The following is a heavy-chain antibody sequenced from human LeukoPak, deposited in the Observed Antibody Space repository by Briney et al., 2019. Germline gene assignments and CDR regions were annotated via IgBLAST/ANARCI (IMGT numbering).Heavy chain of an antibody. J-gene: IGHJ6*02. Sequence: GGSLRLSCAASGFIFSNYIMYWVRQAPGKGLEWVSAISNSGDSTFYADSVKGRFTISRDNSKNTLSLQMNSLRAEDTAVYYCARHDTAMATDYGMDVWGQGTTVTVSS. D-gene: IGHD5-18*01. CDR1: GFIFSNYI. V-gene: IGHV3-23*01. CDR3: ARHDTAMATDYGMDV. CDR2: ISNSGDST.